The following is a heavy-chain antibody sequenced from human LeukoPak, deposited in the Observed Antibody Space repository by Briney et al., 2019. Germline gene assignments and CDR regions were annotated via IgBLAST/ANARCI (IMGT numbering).Heavy chain of an antibody. CDR1: GFTFSSYW. CDR3: ARDPGRLAAAGDFDY. J-gene: IGHJ4*02. V-gene: IGHV3-7*04. D-gene: IGHD6-13*01. Sequence: GGSLRLSCAASGFTFSSYWMSWVRQAPGKGLEWVANIKQDGSEKYYVDSVKGRFTISRDNAKNSLYLQMNSLRAEDTAVYYCARDPGRLAAAGDFDYWGQGTLVTVSS. CDR2: IKQDGSEK.